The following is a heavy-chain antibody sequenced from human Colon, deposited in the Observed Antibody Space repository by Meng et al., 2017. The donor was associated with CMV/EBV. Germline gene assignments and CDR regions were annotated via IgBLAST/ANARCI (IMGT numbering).Heavy chain of an antibody. D-gene: IGHD6-19*01. CDR2: INPNSGGT. Sequence: ASVNVSCKASGYTFTGYYMHWVRQAPGQGLEWMGWINPNSGGTNYAQKFQGRVTMTRDTSISTAYMELSRLRSDDTAVYYCAREESSGWYVVDYWGKGTLVTVSS. CDR3: AREESSGWYVVDY. V-gene: IGHV1-2*02. CDR1: GYTFTGYY. J-gene: IGHJ4*02.